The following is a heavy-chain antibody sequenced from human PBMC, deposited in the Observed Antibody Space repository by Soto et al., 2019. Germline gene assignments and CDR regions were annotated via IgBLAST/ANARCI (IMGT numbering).Heavy chain of an antibody. Sequence: SETLSLTCTVSGGSISSYYWSWIRQPPGKGLEWIGYIYYSGSTNYNPSLKSRVTISVDTSKNQFSLKLSSVTAADTAVYYCARVPPYDFDYYYYMYVWGKGTTVTVSS. CDR3: ARVPPYDFDYYYYMYV. CDR2: IYYSGST. J-gene: IGHJ6*03. V-gene: IGHV4-59*01. CDR1: GGSISSYY. D-gene: IGHD3-3*01.